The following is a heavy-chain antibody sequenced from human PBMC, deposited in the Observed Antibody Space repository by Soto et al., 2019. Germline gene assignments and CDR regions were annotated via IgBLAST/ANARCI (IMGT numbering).Heavy chain of an antibody. CDR1: GFTFSTYA. J-gene: IGHJ6*02. CDR2: ISYDGNNK. V-gene: IGHV3-30-3*01. Sequence: QVQLVESGGGVVQPGRSLRLSCAASGFTFSTYAMHWVRQAPGKGLGWVAVISYDGNNKYYADSVKGRFTISRDNSKNTLYLQMNSLRVEDTAVYYCARDGKPKYDDYYYAMDVWGQGTTVTVSS. D-gene: IGHD1-1*01. CDR3: ARDGKPKYDDYYYAMDV.